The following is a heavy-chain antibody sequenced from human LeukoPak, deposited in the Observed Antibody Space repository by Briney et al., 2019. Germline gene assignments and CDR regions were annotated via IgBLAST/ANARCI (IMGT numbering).Heavy chain of an antibody. CDR2: ISAYNGNT. V-gene: IGHV1-18*01. CDR3: ARVLYSSSFGAELYYMDV. Sequence: ASVKVSCKASGYTFTGYYMHWVRQAPGQGLEWMGWISAYNGNTNYAQKLQGRVTMTTDTSTSTAYMELRSLRSDDTAVYYCARVLYSSSFGAELYYMDVWGKGTTVTVSS. D-gene: IGHD6-6*01. J-gene: IGHJ6*03. CDR1: GYTFTGYY.